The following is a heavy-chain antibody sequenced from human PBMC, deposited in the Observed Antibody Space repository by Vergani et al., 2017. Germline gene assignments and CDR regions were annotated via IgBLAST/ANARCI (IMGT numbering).Heavy chain of an antibody. CDR1: GFTFSSYA. CDR3: AKDRDGSGSYYKGALDY. V-gene: IGHV3-23*04. Sequence: EVQLVESGGGLVQPGGSLRLPCAASGFTFSSYAMSWVRKAPGEGLVWVSAISGSGGSTYYADAVKGRFTISRDNAKNTLYLQMNSRRAEDTAVYYCAKDRDGSGSYYKGALDYWGQGTLVTVSS. J-gene: IGHJ4*02. D-gene: IGHD3-10*01. CDR2: ISGSGGST.